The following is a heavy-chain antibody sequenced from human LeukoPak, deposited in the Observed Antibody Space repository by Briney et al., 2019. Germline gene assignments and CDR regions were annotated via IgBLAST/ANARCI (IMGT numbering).Heavy chain of an antibody. Sequence: VASVKVSCKASGGTFSSYAISWVRQAPGQGLEWMGRIIPILGIANYAQKFQGRVTITADKSTSTAYMELRSLRSDDTAVYYCARIVAARGFDYWGQGTLVTVSS. CDR3: ARIVAARGFDY. CDR2: IIPILGIA. D-gene: IGHD6-6*01. J-gene: IGHJ4*02. V-gene: IGHV1-69*04. CDR1: GGTFSSYA.